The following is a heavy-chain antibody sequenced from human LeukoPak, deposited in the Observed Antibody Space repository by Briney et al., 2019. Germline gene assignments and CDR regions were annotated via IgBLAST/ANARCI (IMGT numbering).Heavy chain of an antibody. Sequence: PSETLSLTCTVSGGSISSYYWSWIRQPPGKGLEWIGYIYYSGSTNYSPSLKSRVTISVDTSKNQFSLKLSSVTAADTAVYYCARDRRYNWNFDAFDIWGQGTMVTVSS. CDR1: GGSISSYY. CDR3: ARDRRYNWNFDAFDI. D-gene: IGHD1-7*01. V-gene: IGHV4-59*01. J-gene: IGHJ3*02. CDR2: IYYSGST.